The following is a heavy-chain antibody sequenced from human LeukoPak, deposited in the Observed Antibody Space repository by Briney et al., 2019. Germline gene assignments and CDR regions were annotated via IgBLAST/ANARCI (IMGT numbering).Heavy chain of an antibody. V-gene: IGHV5-51*01. CDR2: IYPGDSDT. J-gene: IGHJ3*02. D-gene: IGHD1-26*01. CDR3: ARLLQVGATSFDAFDI. Sequence: GESLKISCKGSGYRFTSYWIGWVRQMPGKGLEWMGIIYPGDSDTRYSPSFQGQVTISADKSISTAYLQWSSLKASDTAMYYCARLLQVGATSFDAFDIWSQGTMVTVSS. CDR1: GYRFTSYW.